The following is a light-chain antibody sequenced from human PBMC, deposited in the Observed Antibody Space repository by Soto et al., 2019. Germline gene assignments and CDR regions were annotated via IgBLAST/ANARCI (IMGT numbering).Light chain of an antibody. J-gene: IGKJ4*01. CDR1: ESVLSN. CDR2: GAS. Sequence: ENVMPTYTGPLSVSPGERAHLPRKSSESVLSNIAWYQQKPGQAPRLLIYGASTRATGVPVRFSGSGSGTDFTLTISSLQSEDSAVYYCQQYNNWPPLTCGGGTKV. V-gene: IGKV3-15*01. CDR3: QQYNNWPPLT.